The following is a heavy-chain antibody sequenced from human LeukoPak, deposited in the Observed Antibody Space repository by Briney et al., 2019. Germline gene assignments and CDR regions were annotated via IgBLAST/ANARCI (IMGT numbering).Heavy chain of an antibody. CDR2: ISYDGSNK. D-gene: IGHD2-2*01. V-gene: IGHV3-30-3*01. CDR1: GFTFSSYA. J-gene: IGHJ4*02. CDR3: ARVGVVVPAATRSSHFDY. Sequence: PGGSLRLSCAASGFTFSSYAMHWVRQAPGKGLEWVAVISYDGSNKYYADSVKGRFTISRDNSKNTLYLQMNSLRAEDTAVYYCARVGVVVPAATRSSHFDYWGQGTLVTVSS.